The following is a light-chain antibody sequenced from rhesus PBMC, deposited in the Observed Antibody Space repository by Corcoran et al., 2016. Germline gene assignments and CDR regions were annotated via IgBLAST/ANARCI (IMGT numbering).Light chain of an antibody. Sequence: DIQMTQSPSSLSASVGDTVTITCRASQSISSWLAWYQQKPGKAPKLLIYKASTLQSGVPSRFSGSGSGTDFPLTISSLQSEDCATYYCQQYSSSPWTFGQGTKVEIK. CDR1: QSISSW. V-gene: IGKV1-22*01. J-gene: IGKJ1*01. CDR3: QQYSSSPWT. CDR2: KAS.